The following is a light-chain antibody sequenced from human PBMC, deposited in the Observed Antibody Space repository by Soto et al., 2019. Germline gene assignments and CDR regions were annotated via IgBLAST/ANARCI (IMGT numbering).Light chain of an antibody. CDR2: GAS. Sequence: EIVMTQSPANLSVSPGERATLSCRASQSVSSSLAWYQQKPGQAPRLLIYGASTRATGNPGRFSGSGSGAEFTLTISSLQSEDFALYYCQQYYDWPPTFGQGTKVEI. J-gene: IGKJ1*01. CDR1: QSVSSS. V-gene: IGKV3-15*01. CDR3: QQYYDWPPT.